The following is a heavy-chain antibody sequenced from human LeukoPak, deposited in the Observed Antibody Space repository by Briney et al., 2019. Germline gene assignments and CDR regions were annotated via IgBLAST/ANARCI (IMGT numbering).Heavy chain of an antibody. Sequence: GGSLRLSCAASGFTFSTYAMYWVRQAPGKGLEWVAVTSHDGNNKYYADSVKGRFTISRDNSKNTLYLQMDSLRAEDTALYNCAKADRTAASGACNYWGQGTLVTVSS. CDR2: TSHDGNNK. J-gene: IGHJ4*02. D-gene: IGHD6-13*01. CDR3: AKADRTAASGACNY. V-gene: IGHV3-30*18. CDR1: GFTFSTYA.